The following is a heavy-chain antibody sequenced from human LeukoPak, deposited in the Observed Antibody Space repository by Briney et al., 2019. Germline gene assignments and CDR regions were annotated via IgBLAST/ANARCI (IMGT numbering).Heavy chain of an antibody. D-gene: IGHD4/OR15-4a*01. CDR3: ARDDDYNPLVH. CDR1: GYTFTSNG. CDR2: ISTNNGDT. J-gene: IGHJ4*02. Sequence: GASVKVSCTASGYTFTSNGISWVRQAPGQGLEWMGWISTNNGDTKYGKKFQGRVIMTTDTSTSTTYMELRSLRSDDTAVYYCARDDDYNPLVHWGQGTLVTGSS. V-gene: IGHV1-18*01.